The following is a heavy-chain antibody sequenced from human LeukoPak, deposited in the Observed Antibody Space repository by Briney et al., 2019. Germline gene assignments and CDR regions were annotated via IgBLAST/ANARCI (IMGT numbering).Heavy chain of an antibody. CDR1: RYTFTRYD. D-gene: IGHD3-9*01. Sequence: ASVKVSYTASRYTFTRYDINWVRQATGHGLEWMGWMNPNSGNTGYAQKFQGRVTMTRNTSISTAYMELSSLRSEDTAVYYCARVPARVLRYFDWLSWFDPWGQGTLVTVSS. CDR2: MNPNSGNT. CDR3: ARVPARVLRYFDWLSWFDP. V-gene: IGHV1-8*01. J-gene: IGHJ5*02.